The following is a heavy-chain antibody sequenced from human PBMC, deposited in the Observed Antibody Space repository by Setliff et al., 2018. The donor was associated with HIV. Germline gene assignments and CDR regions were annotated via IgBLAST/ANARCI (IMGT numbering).Heavy chain of an antibody. CDR3: ARHKTNYDFYAFDV. D-gene: IGHD3-3*01. Sequence: LSLTCTVSGGSFSSSTYSWGWIRQPPGMGLEWIGSIHSSGTTYYNPSLKSRVAISVDTSRSQFSLKLRSVTAADTAVYYCARHKTNYDFYAFDVWGQGTMVTVS. V-gene: IGHV4-39*01. J-gene: IGHJ3*01. CDR2: IHSSGTT. CDR1: GGSFSSSTYS.